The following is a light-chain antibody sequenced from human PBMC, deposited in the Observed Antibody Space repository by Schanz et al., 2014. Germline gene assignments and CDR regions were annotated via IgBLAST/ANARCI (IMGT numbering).Light chain of an antibody. V-gene: IGLV2-8*01. CDR2: EVS. Sequence: QSALTQPPSASGSPGQSVTISCTGTRSDVGGYDYVSWYQQHPGKAPKLMIYEVSKRPSGVPDRFSGSKSGNTASLTVSGLQADDEADYYCSSHTSSNTWVFGGGTKLTV. J-gene: IGLJ3*02. CDR3: SSHTSSNTWV. CDR1: RSDVGGYDY.